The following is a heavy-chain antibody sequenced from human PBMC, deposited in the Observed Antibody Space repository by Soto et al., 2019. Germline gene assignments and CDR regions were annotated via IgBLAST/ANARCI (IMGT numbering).Heavy chain of an antibody. CDR2: IYWDDDK. J-gene: IGHJ5*02. Sequence: QITLKESGPPLVKPTQTLTLTCTFSGFSLSTSGVGVGWIRQPPGKALEWLALIYWDDDKRYSPSLKSRLTISKTTSTTQVLHTMNNLDPVDTATYYCPPPVVRRVTNWYDHRGQGTLVTVSS. CDR1: GFSLSTSGVG. CDR3: PPPVVRRVTNWYDH. D-gene: IGHD3-10*01. V-gene: IGHV2-5*02.